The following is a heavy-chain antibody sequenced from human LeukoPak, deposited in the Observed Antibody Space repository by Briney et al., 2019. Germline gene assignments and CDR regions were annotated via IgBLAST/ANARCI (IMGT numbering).Heavy chain of an antibody. CDR3: AREPEGLTTESH. V-gene: IGHV1-69*04. CDR2: IILILDIA. CDR1: GGTFNNYI. Sequence: GSSVKVSCKTSGGTFNNYIISWVRQAPGQGLEWVGTIILILDIANYARKFQGRVAITADTSTSTAYMELSDLGSEDTAVYFCAREPEGLTTESHWGQGTLVTVSS. D-gene: IGHD1-14*01. J-gene: IGHJ4*02.